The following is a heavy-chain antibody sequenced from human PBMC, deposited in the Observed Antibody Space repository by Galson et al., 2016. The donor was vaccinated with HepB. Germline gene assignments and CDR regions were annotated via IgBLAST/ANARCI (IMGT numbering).Heavy chain of an antibody. D-gene: IGHD6-13*01. V-gene: IGHV2-5*01. CDR2: IYGNDDK. J-gene: IGHJ5*02. Sequence: PALVKPTQTLTLTCTFSGFSISTTGVGVGWIRQPPGKALEWLALIYGNDDKRYSPSLKSRLTITKDTSRNQVVLTMTNMDPVDTATYYFAPQGATIAAAGAWFDPWGQGVLVTVSS. CDR1: GFSISTTGVG. CDR3: APQGATIAAAGAWFDP.